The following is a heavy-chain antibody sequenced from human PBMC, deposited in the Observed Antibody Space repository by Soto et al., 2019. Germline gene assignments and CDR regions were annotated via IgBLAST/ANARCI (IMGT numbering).Heavy chain of an antibody. CDR3: AKGRGGSGSLTPRVDF. CDR1: GFTFNNYA. V-gene: IGHV3-23*01. Sequence: EVQLLESGGGLVQPGGSLRLSCAASGFTFNNYAMTWVRQAPGKGLEWVSAISGGGDTTSYADSVKGPFTVSRDGSKNTLYLQMSSLRAEHTALYYCAKGRGGSGSLTPRVDFWGQGTLVTVSS. CDR2: ISGGGDTT. D-gene: IGHD3-10*01. J-gene: IGHJ4*02.